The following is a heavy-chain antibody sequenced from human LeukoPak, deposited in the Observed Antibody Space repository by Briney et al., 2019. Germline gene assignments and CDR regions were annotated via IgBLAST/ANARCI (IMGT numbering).Heavy chain of an antibody. D-gene: IGHD2-2*01. CDR1: GFTFSVYA. CDR3: AKGGRVPPA. CDR2: ISGMGGST. J-gene: IGHJ4*02. Sequence: GGSLRLSCTASGFTFSVYAMTWVRQAPGKGLEWVSGISGMGGSTNYADSVKGRFTISRGNSNNTLYLQMNSLRVEDTAVYYCAKGGRVPPAWGQGTLVTVSS. V-gene: IGHV3-23*01.